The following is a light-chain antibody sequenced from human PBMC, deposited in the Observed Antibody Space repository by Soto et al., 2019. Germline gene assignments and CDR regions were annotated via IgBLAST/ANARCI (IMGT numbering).Light chain of an antibody. J-gene: IGKJ1*01. CDR1: QSVSSF. CDR2: DAS. CDR3: QQSSNWPRT. V-gene: IGKV3-11*01. Sequence: EIVLTQSPATLSLSPGERATLSCRASQSVSSFLAWYQQSPGQAPRLLIYDASTRATGIPARFSGSASATYSTLTSSSLEPEDFAVYYCQQSSNWPRTFGQGTKVEI.